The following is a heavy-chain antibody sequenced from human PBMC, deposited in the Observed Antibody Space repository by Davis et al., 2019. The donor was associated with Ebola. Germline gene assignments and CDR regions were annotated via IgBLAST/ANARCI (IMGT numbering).Heavy chain of an antibody. CDR2: ISSSSSYI. CDR3: AKDLAVTTTY. D-gene: IGHD4-11*01. CDR1: GFTFSSYS. V-gene: IGHV3-21*01. J-gene: IGHJ4*02. Sequence: GESLKISCAASGFTFSSYSMNWVRQAPGKGLEWVSSISSSSSYIYYAGSVKGRFTISRDNAKNSLYLQMNSLRAEDTAVYYCAKDLAVTTTYWGQGTLVTVSS.